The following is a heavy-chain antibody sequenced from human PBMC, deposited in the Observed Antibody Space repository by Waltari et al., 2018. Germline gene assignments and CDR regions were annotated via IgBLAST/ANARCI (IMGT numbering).Heavy chain of an antibody. CDR1: GFPFMGFA. V-gene: IGHV3-23*01. D-gene: IGHD3-16*02. CDR3: AKGSRGYTNYFFDS. Sequence: EVQWLESAGGLGQPGGALRLSCAASGFPFMGFAITWVRQAPGEGLECVASISGSGATPFYADSVKGRFTIVRDNSRDTVYLQMNSLRVDDSAVYYCAKGSRGYTNYFFDSWGQGTLVSVSS. CDR2: ISGSGATP. J-gene: IGHJ4*02.